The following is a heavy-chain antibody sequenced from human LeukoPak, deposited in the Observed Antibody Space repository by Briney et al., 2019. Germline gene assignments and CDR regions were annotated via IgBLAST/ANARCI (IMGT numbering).Heavy chain of an antibody. Sequence: ASVKVSCKASGYTFTGYYMHWVRQAPGQGLEWMGWINPNSGGTNYAQKFQGRVTMTRDTSISTAYMELSRLRSDDTAVYYCARAMGPNYYYFYMDVWGKGTPVTVSS. CDR3: ARAMGPNYYYFYMDV. CDR2: INPNSGGT. D-gene: IGHD1-26*01. V-gene: IGHV1-2*02. J-gene: IGHJ6*03. CDR1: GYTFTGYY.